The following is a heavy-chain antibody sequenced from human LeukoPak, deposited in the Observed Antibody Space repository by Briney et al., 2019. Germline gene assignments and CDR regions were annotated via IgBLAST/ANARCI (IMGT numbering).Heavy chain of an antibody. Sequence: SQTLSLTCTVSGGSISSGSYYWSWIRQPAGKGLEWIGRIYTSGSTNYNPSLKSRVTISVDTSKNQFSLKLSSVTAADTAVYYCARDDPVQLERRFGVPFDYWGQGTLVTVSS. CDR2: IYTSGST. V-gene: IGHV4-61*02. D-gene: IGHD1-1*01. CDR1: GGSISSGSYY. CDR3: ARDDPVQLERRFGVPFDY. J-gene: IGHJ4*02.